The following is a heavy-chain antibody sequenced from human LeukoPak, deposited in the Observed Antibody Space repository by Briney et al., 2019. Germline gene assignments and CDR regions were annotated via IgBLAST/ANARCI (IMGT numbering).Heavy chain of an antibody. CDR2: IYYSGST. Sequence: SQTLSLTCTVSGGSISSGGYYWSWIRQHPGRGLEWIGYIYYSGSTYYNPSLKSRVTISVDTSKNQFSLKLSSVTAADTAVYYCARGFLRRDFWSGYPPAFDYWGQGTLVTVSS. D-gene: IGHD3-3*01. V-gene: IGHV4-31*03. CDR3: ARGFLRRDFWSGYPPAFDY. J-gene: IGHJ4*02. CDR1: GGSISSGGYY.